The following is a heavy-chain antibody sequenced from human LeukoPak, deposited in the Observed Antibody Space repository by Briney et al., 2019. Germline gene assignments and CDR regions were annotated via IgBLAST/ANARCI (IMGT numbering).Heavy chain of an antibody. CDR3: ARGGHGSGSYGSYSYGSSNYYYYYGTDV. CDR2: INPSGGST. V-gene: IGHV1-46*01. CDR1: GYTFTSYY. Sequence: GASVKVSCKASGYTFTSYYMHWVRQAPGQGLEWMGIINPSGGSTSYAQKFQGRVTMTRDTSTSTVYMELSSLRSEDTAVYYCARGGHGSGSYGSYSYGSSNYYYYYGTDVWGQGTTVTVSS. D-gene: IGHD3-10*01. J-gene: IGHJ6*02.